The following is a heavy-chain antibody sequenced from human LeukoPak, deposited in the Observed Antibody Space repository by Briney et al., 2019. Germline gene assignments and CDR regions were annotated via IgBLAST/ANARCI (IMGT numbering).Heavy chain of an antibody. CDR1: GFTSSSYS. CDR2: ISSSSGFI. J-gene: IGHJ4*02. CDR3: ARGSTGTTDLNFDY. Sequence: GGSLRLSCAASGFTSSSYSMNWVRQAPGKGLEWVSSISSSSGFIYYADSVKGRFTISRDNAKNSLFLQMTSLRAEDTAVYYCARGSTGTTDLNFDYWGQGTLVTVSS. D-gene: IGHD1-1*01. V-gene: IGHV3-21*01.